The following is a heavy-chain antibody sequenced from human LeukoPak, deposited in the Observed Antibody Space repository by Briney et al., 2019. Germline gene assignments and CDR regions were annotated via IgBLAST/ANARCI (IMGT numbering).Heavy chain of an antibody. V-gene: IGHV3-13*01. CDR1: GFTFSSYN. CDR3: ARRGDSRGYYDAFDI. D-gene: IGHD3-22*01. Sequence: GGSPRLSCTASGFTFSSYNMHWVRQPTGKGLEWVSAVGTAGDTYYPGSVKGRFTISRENAKNSLYLQMNSLRAGDTAVYYCARRGDSRGYYDAFDIWGQGTMVTVSS. CDR2: VGTAGDT. J-gene: IGHJ3*02.